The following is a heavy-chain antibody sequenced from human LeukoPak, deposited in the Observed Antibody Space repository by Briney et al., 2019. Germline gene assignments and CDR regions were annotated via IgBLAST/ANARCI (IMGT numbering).Heavy chain of an antibody. CDR2: MSGSGGRT. J-gene: IGHJ4*02. V-gene: IGHV3-23*01. D-gene: IGHD5-12*01. CDR1: GFTFNTYA. CDR3: ARGPSGYHNT. Sequence: PGGSLRLSCAASGFTFNTYAMSWVRQAPGKGLEWVSAMSGSGGRTYYADSVKGRFTISRDNSKNTLYLQMNSLRAEDTAVYYCARGPSGYHNTGGQGTLVTVSS.